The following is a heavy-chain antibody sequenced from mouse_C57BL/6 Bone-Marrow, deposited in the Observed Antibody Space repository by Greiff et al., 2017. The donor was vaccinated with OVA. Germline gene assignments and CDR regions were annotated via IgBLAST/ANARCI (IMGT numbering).Heavy chain of an antibody. CDR3: AKDLLWYLGVYWYFDV. J-gene: IGHJ1*03. CDR1: GYTFTSYG. V-gene: IGHV1-81*01. CDR2: IYPRSGNT. D-gene: IGHD2-1*01. Sequence: QVQLQQSGAELARPGASVKLSCKASGYTFTSYGISWVKQRTGQGLEWIGEIYPRSGNTYYNEKFKGKATLTADKSSSTAYMVLRSLTSEDAAVYFCAKDLLWYLGVYWYFDVWGTGTTVTVSS.